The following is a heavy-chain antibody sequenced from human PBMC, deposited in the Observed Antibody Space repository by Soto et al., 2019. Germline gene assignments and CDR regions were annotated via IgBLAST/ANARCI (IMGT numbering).Heavy chain of an antibody. D-gene: IGHD4-17*01. CDR2: VYHSGST. CDR1: GYSISSGYY. V-gene: IGHV4-38-2*01. Sequence: PSETLSLTCAASGYSISSGYYWGWIRQPPGKGLEWIASVYHSGSTYYNPSLKSRVTISVDTSKNQFSLKLASVTAADTAVYYCARAGEDEWPVTSGYWGQGTLVTVSS. J-gene: IGHJ4*02. CDR3: ARAGEDEWPVTSGY.